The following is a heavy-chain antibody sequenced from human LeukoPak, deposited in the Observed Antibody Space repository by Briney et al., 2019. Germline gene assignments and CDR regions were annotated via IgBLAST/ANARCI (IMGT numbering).Heavy chain of an antibody. CDR1: GYTFTGYY. J-gene: IGHJ5*02. CDR3: ARFPLGYCSGGSCASP. Sequence: ASVKVSCKASGYTFTGYYMHWVRQAPGQGLEWMGIINPSGGSTSYAQKFQGRVTMTRDTSTSTVYMELSSLRSEDTAVYYCARFPLGYCSGGSCASPWGQGTLVTVSS. V-gene: IGHV1-46*01. D-gene: IGHD2-15*01. CDR2: INPSGGST.